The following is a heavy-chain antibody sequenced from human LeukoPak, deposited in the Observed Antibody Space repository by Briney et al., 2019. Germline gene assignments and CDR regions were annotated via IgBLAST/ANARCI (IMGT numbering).Heavy chain of an antibody. CDR1: GFTFSSYA. V-gene: IGHV3-23*01. CDR2: ISGSGGST. J-gene: IGHJ4*02. D-gene: IGHD5-12*01. Sequence: GGSLRLSCAASGFTFSSYAMSWVRQAPGKGLEWVSAISGSGGSTYYADSVKGRFTISRDNSKNTLYLQMNSLRAEDTAVYYCARAGYSGYDLNWLDYWGQGTLVTVSS. CDR3: ARAGYSGYDLNWLDY.